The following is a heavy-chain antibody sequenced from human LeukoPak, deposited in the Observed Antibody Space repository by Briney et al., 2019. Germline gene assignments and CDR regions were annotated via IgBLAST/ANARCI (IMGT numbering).Heavy chain of an antibody. CDR1: GYTLTELS. CDR3: ARDWRYCSSTSCYGMDV. CDR2: FDPEDGET. V-gene: IGHV1-24*01. D-gene: IGHD2-2*01. Sequence: ASVKVSCKVSGYTLTELSMHWVRQAPGKGLEWMGGFDPEDGETIYAQKFQGRVTMTTDTSTSTAYMELRSLRSDDTAVYYCARDWRYCSSTSCYGMDVWGQGTTVTVSS. J-gene: IGHJ6*02.